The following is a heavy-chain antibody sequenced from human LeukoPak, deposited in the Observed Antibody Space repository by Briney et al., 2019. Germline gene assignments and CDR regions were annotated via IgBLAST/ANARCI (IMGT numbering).Heavy chain of an antibody. Sequence: PSETLSLTCAVYGGSFSGYYWSWIRQPPGKGLEWIGEINHSGSTNSNPSLKSRVTISVDTSKSQFSLKLSSVTAADTAVYYCARGQSGSTGPPGYWGQGTLVTVSS. D-gene: IGHD2-2*01. V-gene: IGHV4-34*01. CDR3: ARGQSGSTGPPGY. CDR2: INHSGST. J-gene: IGHJ4*02. CDR1: GGSFSGYY.